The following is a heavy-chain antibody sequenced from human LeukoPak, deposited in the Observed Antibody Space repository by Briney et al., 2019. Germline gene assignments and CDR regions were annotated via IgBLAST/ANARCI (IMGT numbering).Heavy chain of an antibody. CDR1: GYTFTGYY. J-gene: IGHJ3*02. V-gene: IGHV1-2*02. D-gene: IGHD6-19*01. Sequence: GASVKVSCKASGYTFTGYYMHWVRQAPGQGLEWMGWINPNSGGTNYAQKLQGRVTMTTDTSTSTAYMELRSLRSDDTAVYYCARCYSSGWYEDAFDIWGQGTMVTVSS. CDR2: INPNSGGT. CDR3: ARCYSSGWYEDAFDI.